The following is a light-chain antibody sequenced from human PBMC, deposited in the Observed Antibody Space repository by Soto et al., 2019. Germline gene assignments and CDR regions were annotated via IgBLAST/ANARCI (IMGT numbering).Light chain of an antibody. J-gene: IGLJ2*01. CDR1: SSDVGDNNY. CDR3: TSYTTSAIV. V-gene: IGLV2-14*03. CDR2: DVS. Sequence: QSVLTQPASVSGSPGQSITISCTGTSSDVGDNNYVSWYQQHPGKAPKLMMYDVSDRPSGVSTRFSGSKSGNTASLTISGLQAEDEADYYCTSYTTSAIVFGGGTKLPVL.